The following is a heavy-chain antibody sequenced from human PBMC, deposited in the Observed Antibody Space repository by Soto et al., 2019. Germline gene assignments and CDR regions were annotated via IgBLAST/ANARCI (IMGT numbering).Heavy chain of an antibody. CDR3: ARGPDTVTTSLGAFDI. V-gene: IGHV4-34*01. D-gene: IGHD4-17*01. Sequence: SETLSLTCAVYGGSFSGFYWSWIRQPPGKGLEWIGEINHSGSTNYNPSLKSRVTISVDTSKNQFSLKLSSVTAADTAVYYCARGPDTVTTSLGAFDIWGQGTMVTVSS. J-gene: IGHJ3*02. CDR1: GGSFSGFY. CDR2: INHSGST.